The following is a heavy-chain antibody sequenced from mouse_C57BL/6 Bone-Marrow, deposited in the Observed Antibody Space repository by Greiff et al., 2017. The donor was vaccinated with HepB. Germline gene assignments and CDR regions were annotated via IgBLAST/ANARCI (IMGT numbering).Heavy chain of an antibody. CDR2: IHPNSGST. V-gene: IGHV1-64*01. CDR3: ARLSISTTVVAHYYAMDY. J-gene: IGHJ4*01. Sequence: QVQLQQPGAELVKPGASVKLSCKASGYTFTSYWMHWVKQRPGQGLEWIGMIHPNSGSTNYNEKFKSKATLTVDKSSSTAYMQLSSLTSEDSAVYYCARLSISTTVVAHYYAMDYWGQGTSVTVSS. CDR1: GYTFTSYW. D-gene: IGHD1-1*01.